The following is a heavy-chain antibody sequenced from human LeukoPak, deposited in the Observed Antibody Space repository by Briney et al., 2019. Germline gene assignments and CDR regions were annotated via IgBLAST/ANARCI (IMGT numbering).Heavy chain of an antibody. Sequence: GGSLRLSCAASGFTFDDYAMHWVRQAPGKGLEWVSGISWNSGSTGYADSVKGRFTISRDNAKNSLYLQMNSLRAEDTALYYCAKGLRSNRAVAGTDFWGHGTLVTVSS. CDR3: AKGLRSNRAVAGTDF. V-gene: IGHV3-9*01. D-gene: IGHD6-19*01. J-gene: IGHJ4*01. CDR2: ISWNSGST. CDR1: GFTFDDYA.